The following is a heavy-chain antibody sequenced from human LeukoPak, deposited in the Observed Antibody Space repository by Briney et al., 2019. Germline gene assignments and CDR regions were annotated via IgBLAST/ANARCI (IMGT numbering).Heavy chain of an antibody. CDR3: ARIANWGPRSFDY. CDR2: INPNSGGT. D-gene: IGHD7-27*01. J-gene: IGHJ4*02. V-gene: IGHV1-2*02. Sequence: ASVKVSCKASGYTFTGYYMHWVRQAPGQGLEWMRWINPNSGGTNYAQKFQGRVTMTRDTSISTAYMELSRLRSDDTAVYYCARIANWGPRSFDYWGQGTLVTVSS. CDR1: GYTFTGYY.